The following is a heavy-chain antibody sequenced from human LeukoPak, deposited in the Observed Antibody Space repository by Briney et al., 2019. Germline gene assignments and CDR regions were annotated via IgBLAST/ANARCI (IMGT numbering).Heavy chain of an antibody. CDR2: IYYSGST. D-gene: IGHD2-2*01. J-gene: IGHJ4*02. CDR3: ARARIVVVPAAISPFDY. V-gene: IGHV4-39*07. Sequence: SETPSLTCTVSGGSISSSSYYWGWIRQPPGKGLEWIGSIYYSGSTYYNPSLRSRVTISVDTSKNQFSLKLSSVTAADTAVYYCARARIVVVPAAISPFDYWGQGTLVTVSS. CDR1: GGSISSSSYY.